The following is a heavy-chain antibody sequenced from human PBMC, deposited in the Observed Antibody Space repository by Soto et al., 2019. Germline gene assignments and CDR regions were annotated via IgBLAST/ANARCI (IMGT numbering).Heavy chain of an antibody. J-gene: IGHJ4*02. Sequence: EAQLLESGGGLVQPGGSLRLSCAASGFTFGSYAMTWVRQAPGKGLEWVSAISFGGGSTYYADSVKGRFTISRDNSKNTLYLQMTSLRAEDTAIYYCATDSFRSGIAVAGNYWGQGTLVTVSS. V-gene: IGHV3-23*01. CDR3: ATDSFRSGIAVAGNY. D-gene: IGHD6-19*01. CDR1: GFTFGSYA. CDR2: ISFGGGST.